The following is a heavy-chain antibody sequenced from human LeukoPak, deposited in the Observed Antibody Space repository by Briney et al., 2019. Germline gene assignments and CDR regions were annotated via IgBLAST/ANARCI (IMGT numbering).Heavy chain of an antibody. D-gene: IGHD3-10*01. CDR3: AKDMGGSGSYFDY. Sequence: PGGSLRLSCAASGFTFDDYAMHWVRQAPGKGLEWVSGISWNSGSIGYADSVKGRFTISRDNAKNSLYLQMNSLRAEDTALYYCAKDMGGSGSYFDYWGQGTLVTVSS. CDR1: GFTFDDYA. CDR2: ISWNSGSI. J-gene: IGHJ4*02. V-gene: IGHV3-9*01.